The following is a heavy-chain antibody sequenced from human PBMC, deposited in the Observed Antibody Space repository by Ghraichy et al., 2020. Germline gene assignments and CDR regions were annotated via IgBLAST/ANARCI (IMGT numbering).Heavy chain of an antibody. CDR2: IGSKANTYAT. J-gene: IGHJ4*02. CDR1: GYTFSGSV. Sequence: GGSLRLSCAVSGYTFSGSVVHWVRQASGKGLEWVGRIGSKANTYATVYAVSVKGRFTISRDDSKNTAFLQMSSLKTEDTAVYYSLRRDDRRGYYLPVHWSQGTLVTVSS. D-gene: IGHD3-22*01. V-gene: IGHV3-73*01. CDR3: LRRDDRRGYYLPVH.